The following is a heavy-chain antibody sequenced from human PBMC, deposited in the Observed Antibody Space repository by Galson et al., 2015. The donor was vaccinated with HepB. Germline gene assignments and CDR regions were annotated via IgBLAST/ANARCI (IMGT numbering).Heavy chain of an antibody. D-gene: IGHD6-13*01. CDR2: IYSGGST. V-gene: IGHV3-66*01. Sequence: SLRLSCAASGFTVSSNYMSWVRQAPGKGLEWVSVIYSGGSTYYADSVKGRFTISRDNSKNTLYLQMNSLRAEDTAVYYCARAQRQQLVGDYFDYWGQGTLVTVSS. J-gene: IGHJ4*02. CDR3: ARAQRQQLVGDYFDY. CDR1: GFTVSSNY.